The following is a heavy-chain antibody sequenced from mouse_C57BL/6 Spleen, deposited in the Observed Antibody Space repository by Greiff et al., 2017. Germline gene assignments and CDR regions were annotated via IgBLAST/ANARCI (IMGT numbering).Heavy chain of an antibody. CDR1: GYAFSSSW. D-gene: IGHD1-1*02. Sequence: QVQLQQSGPELVKPGASVKISCKASGYAFSSSWMNWVKQRPGKGLEWIGRIYPGDGDTNYNGKFKGKGTLTAVKSSSTAYMQLSSLTSEDSAVYFCANAMGAYYYAMDYWGQGTSVTVSS. CDR3: ANAMGAYYYAMDY. V-gene: IGHV1-82*01. J-gene: IGHJ4*01. CDR2: IYPGDGDT.